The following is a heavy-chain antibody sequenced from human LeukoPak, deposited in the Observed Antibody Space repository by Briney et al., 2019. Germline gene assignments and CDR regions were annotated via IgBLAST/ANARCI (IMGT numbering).Heavy chain of an antibody. Sequence: RGESLKISCKGSGYSFTSYWIGWVRQMPGKGLEWMGIIYPGDSDTRYSPSFQGQVTISADKSISTAYLQWSSLKASDTAMYYCARGGYSYGYYYYMDVWGEGTTVTVSS. CDR2: IYPGDSDT. CDR1: GYSFTSYW. D-gene: IGHD5-18*01. V-gene: IGHV5-51*01. CDR3: ARGGYSYGYYYYMDV. J-gene: IGHJ6*03.